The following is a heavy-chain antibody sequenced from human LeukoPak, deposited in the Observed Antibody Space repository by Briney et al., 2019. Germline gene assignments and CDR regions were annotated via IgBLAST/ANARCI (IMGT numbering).Heavy chain of an antibody. D-gene: IGHD6-13*01. J-gene: IGHJ4*02. Sequence: GGSLRLSCAASGFTFSTYDMNWVRQAPGKGLEWVSSISSSGSYIYYADSLKGQFAISRDNAKNSLYLQMNNLRAEDTAVYYCAREDASSLDYWGQGILVTVSS. CDR1: GFTFSTYD. CDR3: AREDASSLDY. V-gene: IGHV3-21*06. CDR2: ISSSGSYI.